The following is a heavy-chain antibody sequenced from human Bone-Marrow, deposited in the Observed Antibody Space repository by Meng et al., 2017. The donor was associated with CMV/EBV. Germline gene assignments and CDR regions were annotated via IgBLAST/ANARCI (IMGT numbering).Heavy chain of an antibody. CDR3: ARDSLNYYDRSCYYYEPNAFDI. J-gene: IGHJ3*02. D-gene: IGHD3-22*01. CDR2: ISSSSSYI. Sequence: GASLKISCAASGFPFRSYSMNWGRPAPGKGLEWVSSISSSSSYIYYADSVKGRFTISRDNAKNSLYLQMNSLRAEDTAVYYCARDSLNYYDRSCYYYEPNAFDIWGQGTMVTVSS. V-gene: IGHV3-21*01. CDR1: GFPFRSYS.